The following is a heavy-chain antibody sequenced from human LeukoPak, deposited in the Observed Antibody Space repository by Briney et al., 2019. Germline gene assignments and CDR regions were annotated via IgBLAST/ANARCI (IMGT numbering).Heavy chain of an antibody. CDR2: ISAYNGNT. D-gene: IGHD6-13*01. Sequence: GASVKVSCKASGYTFTSYGISWVRQAPGQGLEWMGWISAYNGNTNYAQKLQGRVTMTTDTSTSTAYMELRSLRSDDTAVYYCARVIAAAGTRISNYYYYYMDVWGKGTTVTVSS. CDR3: ARVIAAAGTRISNYYYYYMDV. J-gene: IGHJ6*03. V-gene: IGHV1-18*01. CDR1: GYTFTSYG.